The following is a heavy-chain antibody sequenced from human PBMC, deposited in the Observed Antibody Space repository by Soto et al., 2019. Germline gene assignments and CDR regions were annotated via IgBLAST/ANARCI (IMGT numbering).Heavy chain of an antibody. D-gene: IGHD3-3*01. CDR1: GGTFSSYA. V-gene: IGHV1-69*13. CDR2: IIPIFGTA. CDR3: ARDFYDFWSGYPANYYYYGMDV. Sequence: SVKVSCKASGGTFSSYAISWVRQAPGQGLEWMGGIIPIFGTANYAQKFQGRVTITADESTSTAYMELSSLRSEDTAVYYCARDFYDFWSGYPANYYYYGMDVWGQGTTVTVSS. J-gene: IGHJ6*02.